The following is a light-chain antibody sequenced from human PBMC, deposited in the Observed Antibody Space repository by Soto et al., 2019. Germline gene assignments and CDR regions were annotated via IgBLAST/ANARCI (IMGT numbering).Light chain of an antibody. CDR3: QSYDSSLSGSV. V-gene: IGLV1-40*01. J-gene: IGLJ1*01. CDR1: SSNIGAGYD. Sequence: QSVLTQAPSVSGAPGQRVTISCTGSSSNIGAGYDVHWYQQLPGTAPKLLIYGNSNRPSGVPDRFSGSKSGTSASLAITGLLAEDEADYYCQSYDSSLSGSVFGPGTKLIVL. CDR2: GNS.